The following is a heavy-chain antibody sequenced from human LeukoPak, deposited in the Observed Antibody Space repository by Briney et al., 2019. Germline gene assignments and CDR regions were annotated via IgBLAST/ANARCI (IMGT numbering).Heavy chain of an antibody. CDR1: GFTFSSYA. CDR3: AKGRAAAGTVSWFDP. Sequence: PGGSLTLSCAASGFTFSSYAMSWVRQAPGRGLEWVSAISGSGGSTYYAASVTGRSANTRDNSKYTLYLKMNSEGADDTAVYYCAKGRAAAGTVSWFDPWGQGTLVTVSS. V-gene: IGHV3-23*01. D-gene: IGHD6-13*01. CDR2: ISGSGGST. J-gene: IGHJ5*02.